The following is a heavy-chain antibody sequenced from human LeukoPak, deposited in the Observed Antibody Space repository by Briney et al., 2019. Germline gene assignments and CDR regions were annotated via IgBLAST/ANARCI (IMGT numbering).Heavy chain of an antibody. J-gene: IGHJ6*04. CDR2: IKSKTDGETP. CDR3: TTDGGSGGYFYYYGMDV. CDR1: GFTFSNAW. V-gene: IGHV3-15*01. Sequence: KPGVSLRLSCAASGFTFSNAWLSWVRQAPGKGLEWVGRIKSKTDGETPDYAAPVKGRFTISRDDSKNTLYLQMNSLKTEDTAVYYSTTDGGSGGYFYYYGMDVWGKGTTVTVSP. D-gene: IGHD3-10*01.